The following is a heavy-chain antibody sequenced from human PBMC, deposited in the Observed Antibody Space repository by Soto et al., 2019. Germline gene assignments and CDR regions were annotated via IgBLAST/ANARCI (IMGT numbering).Heavy chain of an antibody. CDR3: ARVPLTCGGDCYIADY. Sequence: EVQLVESGGGLVQPGGSLRLSCAASGFTFSTYNMNWVRQAPGKGLEWVSYISSSSRAIYYADSVKGRFTISRDNAKNSPYLQMGSLRDEDTAVYYCARVPLTCGGDCYIADYWGQGTLVTVSS. J-gene: IGHJ4*02. D-gene: IGHD2-21*02. CDR2: ISSSSRAI. CDR1: GFTFSTYN. V-gene: IGHV3-48*02.